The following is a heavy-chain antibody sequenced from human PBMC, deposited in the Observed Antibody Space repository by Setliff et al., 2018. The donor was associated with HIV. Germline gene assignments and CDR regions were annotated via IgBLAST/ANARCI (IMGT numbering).Heavy chain of an antibody. CDR1: GDSMSSSSYY. CDR2: IFYSGNT. V-gene: IGHV4-39*07. D-gene: IGHD3-3*01. J-gene: IGHJ4*02. Sequence: SETLSLTCTVSGDSMSSSSYYWGWIRQPPGKGLEWIGSIFYSGNTYYNPSLKSRVTISVDTSKNQFSLKVTSVTAADTAVYYCMRGRSITIFGVAYFDFWGQGTQVTVSS. CDR3: MRGRSITIFGVAYFDF.